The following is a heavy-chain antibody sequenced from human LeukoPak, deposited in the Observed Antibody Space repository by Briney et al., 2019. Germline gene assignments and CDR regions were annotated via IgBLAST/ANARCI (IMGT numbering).Heavy chain of an antibody. V-gene: IGHV3-23*01. CDR3: AKANWVSNADAVF. Sequence: GGSLRLSCAASGFSFSTYAMSWVREAPARGLEWVSSLRGNGDTFYSDSVKGRFTLSRDDSRNTVYLQLNNLRVEDTAVYFCAKANWVSNADAVFWGQGTVVTVSS. J-gene: IGHJ4*02. CDR2: LRGNGDT. D-gene: IGHD1-1*01. CDR1: GFSFSTYA.